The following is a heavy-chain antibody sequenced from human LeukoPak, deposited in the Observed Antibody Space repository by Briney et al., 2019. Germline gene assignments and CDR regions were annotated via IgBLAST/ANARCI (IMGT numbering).Heavy chain of an antibody. CDR1: GYTFTSYY. CDR3: ARALRSYSSEDY. V-gene: IGHV1-46*01. J-gene: IGHJ4*02. CDR2: INPSGGGT. Sequence: ASVKVSCKASGYTFTSYYMHWVRQAPGQGLEWMGIINPSGGGTSYAQKFQGRVTMTRDTSTNTVYMELSSLRSEDTAVYYCARALRSYSSEDYWGQGTLVTVSS. D-gene: IGHD3-22*01.